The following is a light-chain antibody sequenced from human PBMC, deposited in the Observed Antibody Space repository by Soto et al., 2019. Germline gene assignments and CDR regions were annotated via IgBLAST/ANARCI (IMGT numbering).Light chain of an antibody. V-gene: IGKV3-11*01. CDR1: HYIGNF. Sequence: IVLTQSPVTLSLSPGERVTLSCRASHYIGNFLAWYQQKLGQAPRLLISDASNRATGIPARFSGSGSGTDFTLTISSLEPEDFAVYYCQQRSDWPLTFGXGT. CDR3: QQRSDWPLT. J-gene: IGKJ4*01. CDR2: DAS.